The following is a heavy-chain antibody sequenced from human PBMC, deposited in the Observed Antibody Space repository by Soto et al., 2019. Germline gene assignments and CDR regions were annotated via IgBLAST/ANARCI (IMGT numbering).Heavy chain of an antibody. Sequence: QVQLQQWGAGLLKPSETLSLTCAVYGGSFSGYYWSWIRQPPGKGLEWIGEINHSGSTNYNPSLKSPVTISVATSKNQFSLKLSSVTAADTAVYYCARGTRRDGYNWGGYYHYYGMDVWGQGTTVTVSS. CDR1: GGSFSGYY. CDR2: INHSGST. J-gene: IGHJ6*02. V-gene: IGHV4-34*01. D-gene: IGHD5-12*01. CDR3: ARGTRRDGYNWGGYYHYYGMDV.